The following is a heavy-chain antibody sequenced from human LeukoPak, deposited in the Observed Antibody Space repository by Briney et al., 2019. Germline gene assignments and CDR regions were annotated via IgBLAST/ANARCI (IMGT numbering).Heavy chain of an antibody. Sequence: GGSLKLSCTVSGFIFSDSAIHWVRQAAGKGLEWVGRIRSKANSDETAYAASVKGRFTISRDDSKDTAYPQMHSLKPEDTAVYHCTSPAHDFDFWSGYYSVWGRGAQVTVSS. CDR3: TSPAHDFDFWSGYYSV. CDR2: IRSKANSDET. CDR1: GFIFSDSA. J-gene: IGHJ4*01. V-gene: IGHV3-73*01. D-gene: IGHD3-3*01.